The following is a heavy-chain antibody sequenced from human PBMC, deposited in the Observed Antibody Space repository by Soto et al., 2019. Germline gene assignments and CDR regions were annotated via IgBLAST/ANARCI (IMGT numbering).Heavy chain of an antibody. J-gene: IGHJ4*02. CDR2: INPNSGGT. CDR3: ARGEDFWSGYYQLFDY. D-gene: IGHD3-3*01. CDR1: GYTFTGYY. Sequence: ASVKVSCKASGYTFTGYYMHWVRQAPGQGLEWMGWINPNSGGTNYAQKFQGRVTMTRDTSISTAYMELSRLRSDDTAVYYCARGEDFWSGYYQLFDYWRQGTLVTVSS. V-gene: IGHV1-2*02.